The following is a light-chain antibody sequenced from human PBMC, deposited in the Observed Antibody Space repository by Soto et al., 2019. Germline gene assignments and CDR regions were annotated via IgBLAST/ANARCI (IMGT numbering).Light chain of an antibody. CDR3: QQRSDWPT. CDR1: QGINSF. CDR2: DAS. J-gene: IGKJ4*01. V-gene: IGKV3-11*01. Sequence: EIVLTQSPATLSVSPGERATLSCRASQGINSFLAWYQQKPGQAPRLLIYDASNRATGIPARFSGSGSGTDFTLTINSLEPEDFAVYYCQQRSDWPTFGGGTKVEIK.